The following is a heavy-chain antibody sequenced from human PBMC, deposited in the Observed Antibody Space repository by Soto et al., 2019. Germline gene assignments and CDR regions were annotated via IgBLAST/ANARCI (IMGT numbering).Heavy chain of an antibody. V-gene: IGHV1-18*04. CDR1: GYTFTSYG. Sequence: ASGKVSCKASGYTFTSYGISWVRQAPGQGLEWMGWISAYNGSTNYAQKLQGRVTMTTDTSTSTAYMELRSLRSDDTAVYYCATFTESGLRGAFDIWGQGTTVTVSS. D-gene: IGHD3-3*01. J-gene: IGHJ3*02. CDR3: ATFTESGLRGAFDI. CDR2: ISAYNGST.